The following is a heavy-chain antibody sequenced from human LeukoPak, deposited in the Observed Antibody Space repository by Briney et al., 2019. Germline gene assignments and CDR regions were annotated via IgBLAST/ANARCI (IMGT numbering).Heavy chain of an antibody. Sequence: GGSLRLSCAASGFTFSSYTIHWVRQPPGKGLEWVAVISFDGSNKYYADSVKGRFTISRDNSKNTLYLQMNSLRVEDTAVYYCAREELGSSLGFDLWGQGTLVTVSS. CDR2: ISFDGSNK. CDR1: GFTFSSYT. J-gene: IGHJ5*02. D-gene: IGHD3-16*01. CDR3: AREELGSSLGFDL. V-gene: IGHV3-30-3*01.